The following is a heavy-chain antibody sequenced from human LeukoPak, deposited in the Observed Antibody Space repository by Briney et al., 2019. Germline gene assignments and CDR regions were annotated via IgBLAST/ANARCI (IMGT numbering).Heavy chain of an antibody. CDR3: ARGRPPYYFAY. D-gene: IGHD1-26*01. CDR2: IYSGGNT. J-gene: IGHJ4*02. Sequence: PGGSLRLSCAASGFPVSSNYMTWVRQAPGKGLEGVSVIYSGGNTDYSDSVKGRFTISRANSKNTLYLQMNSLRAEDTAVYYCARGRPPYYFAYCGQRTPVTASS. V-gene: IGHV3-66*02. CDR1: GFPVSSNY.